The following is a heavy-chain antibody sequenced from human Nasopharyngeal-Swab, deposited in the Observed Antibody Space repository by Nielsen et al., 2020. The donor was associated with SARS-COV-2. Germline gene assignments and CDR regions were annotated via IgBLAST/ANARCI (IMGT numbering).Heavy chain of an antibody. V-gene: IGHV1-2*06. D-gene: IGHD2-21*02. J-gene: IGHJ4*02. Sequence: WVRQAPGQGLEWMGRISPSGGITKYAQKFQGRITMTRDTSVSTAYMDLRRLRSDDMAVYFCARRGKWGPCTAHSFDYWGQGTLVTVSS. CDR2: ISPSGGIT. CDR3: ARRGKWGPCTAHSFDY.